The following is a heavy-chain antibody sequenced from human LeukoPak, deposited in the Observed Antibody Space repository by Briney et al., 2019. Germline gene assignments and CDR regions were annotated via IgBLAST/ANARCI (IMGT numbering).Heavy chain of an antibody. Sequence: SETLSLTCTVSDDSISDYYRGWIRQPPGKGLEWIGYFYNSGRSTYNPSLKSRVTISADTSKNQFSLKLSSVTAADTAVYYCARAPYGSATNNYYMDVWGKGTTVTVSS. CDR3: ARAPYGSATNNYYMDV. D-gene: IGHD3-10*01. CDR1: DDSISDYY. V-gene: IGHV4-59*01. J-gene: IGHJ6*03. CDR2: FYNSGRS.